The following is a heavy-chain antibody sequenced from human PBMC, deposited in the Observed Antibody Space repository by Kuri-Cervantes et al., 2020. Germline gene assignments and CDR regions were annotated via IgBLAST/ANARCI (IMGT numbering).Heavy chain of an antibody. CDR3: ARDAPPYCSGGSCYSGY. Sequence: SVKVSCKASGGTFSSYAISWVRQAPGQGLEWMGGIIPIFGTANYAQKFQGRVTITADESTSTAYMELSSLRSEDTAVYYCARDAPPYCSGGSCYSGYWGQGTLVTVSS. CDR2: IIPIFGTA. D-gene: IGHD2-15*01. V-gene: IGHV1-69*13. J-gene: IGHJ4*02. CDR1: GGTFSSYA.